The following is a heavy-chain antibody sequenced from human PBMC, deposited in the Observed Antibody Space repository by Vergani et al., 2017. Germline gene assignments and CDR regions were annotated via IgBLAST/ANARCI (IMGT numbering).Heavy chain of an antibody. CDR3: ARGDYGDSRLDY. CDR1: GGSFSGYY. V-gene: IGHV4-34*01. J-gene: IGHJ4*02. CDR2: INHSGST. Sequence: QVQLQQWGAGLLKPSETLSLTCAVYGGSFSGYYWSWIRQPPGKGLEWIGEINHSGSTNYNPSLKSRVTISVDTSKNQFSLKLSSVTAADTAVYYCARGDYGDSRLDYWGQGTLVTVSS. D-gene: IGHD4-17*01.